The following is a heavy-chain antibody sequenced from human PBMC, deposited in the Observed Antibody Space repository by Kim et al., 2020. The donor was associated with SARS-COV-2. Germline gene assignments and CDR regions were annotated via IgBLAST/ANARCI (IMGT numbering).Heavy chain of an antibody. V-gene: IGHV5-51*01. Sequence: GESLKISCKGSGYHFTNFWIGWVRQMPGKGLEWMGIIYPDDSDTRYSPSFQGQVTISADKSISTAYLQWSSLKASDTAMYYCARSWRTSSSEHYNYGMDVWGQGTSVTVSS. J-gene: IGHJ6*02. CDR2: IYPDDSDT. CDR3: ARSWRTSSSEHYNYGMDV. CDR1: GYHFTNFW. D-gene: IGHD2-2*02.